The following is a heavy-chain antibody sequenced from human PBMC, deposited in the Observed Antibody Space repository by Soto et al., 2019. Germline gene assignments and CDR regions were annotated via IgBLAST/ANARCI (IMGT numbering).Heavy chain of an antibody. CDR1: GGSISSSSYF. J-gene: IGHJ4*02. Sequence: SETLSLTCTVSGGSISSSSYFWGWIRQPPGKGLEWIGSMYYSGGTYYNPSLKSRVTISVDTSKNQFSLKLSSVTAADTAVYYCARLRGNYYSETYYFDDWGQGTLVTVSS. CDR2: MYYSGGT. V-gene: IGHV4-39*01. D-gene: IGHD1-26*01. CDR3: ARLRGNYYSETYYFDD.